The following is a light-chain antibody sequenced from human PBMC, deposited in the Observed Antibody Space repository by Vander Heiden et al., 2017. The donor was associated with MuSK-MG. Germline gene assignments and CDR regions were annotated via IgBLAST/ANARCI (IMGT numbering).Light chain of an antibody. V-gene: IGKV3-15*01. J-gene: IGKJ1*01. CDR2: RAS. CDR3: QQYKNWPRT. CDR1: QNVNSN. Sequence: EIVMTQSPATLSVSPGERATLSCRASQNVNSNLAWYQQKPGQAPRLLIYRASTRATGIPARFSGSGSGTEFTLTISSLQSEDFAVYYCQQYKNWPRTFGQGTKVEIK.